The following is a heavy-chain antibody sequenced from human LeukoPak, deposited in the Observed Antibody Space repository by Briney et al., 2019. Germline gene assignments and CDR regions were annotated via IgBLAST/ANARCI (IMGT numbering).Heavy chain of an antibody. V-gene: IGHV3-53*04. CDR1: GFTVSSNY. J-gene: IGHJ6*02. D-gene: IGHD1-14*01. Sequence: GGSLRLSCAASGFTVSSNYMSWVRQAPGKGLEWVSVIYSGGSTYYADSVEGRFTISRHTSKNTLYLQMNSLRAEDTAVYYCARGAEYYYYGMDVWGQGTTVTVSS. CDR3: ARGAEYYYYGMDV. CDR2: IYSGGST.